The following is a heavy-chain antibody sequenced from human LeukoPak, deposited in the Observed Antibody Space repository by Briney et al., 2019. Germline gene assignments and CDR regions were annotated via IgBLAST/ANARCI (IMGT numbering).Heavy chain of an antibody. J-gene: IGHJ4*02. CDR3: AREDEDTGSDY. D-gene: IGHD5-18*01. CDR1: GASISRGTYH. Sequence: SQTLSLTCSVSGASISRGTYHWSWIRQAAGKGLEWIGRIYSSGAPSYNPSLQSRVTISGDTSKNQFALKLTSVTAADTAVYYCAREDEDTGSDYWGQGILVTVSS. V-gene: IGHV4-61*02. CDR2: IYSSGAP.